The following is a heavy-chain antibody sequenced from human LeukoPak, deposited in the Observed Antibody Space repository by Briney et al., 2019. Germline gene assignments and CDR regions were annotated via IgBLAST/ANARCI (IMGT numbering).Heavy chain of an antibody. D-gene: IGHD3-3*01. CDR3: ARVFWEKDGFIGAFDV. J-gene: IGHJ3*01. Sequence: PGGSLRLSCAAAGFSVSGNYMSWVRHGLGKGLEWVSIIYSDDRTYYTDSVKCRFTISRDHSKSTLYLQMNSLRAEDTAVYYCARVFWEKDGFIGAFDVWGQGTMVTVSS. V-gene: IGHV3-66*01. CDR1: GFSVSGNY. CDR2: IYSDDRT.